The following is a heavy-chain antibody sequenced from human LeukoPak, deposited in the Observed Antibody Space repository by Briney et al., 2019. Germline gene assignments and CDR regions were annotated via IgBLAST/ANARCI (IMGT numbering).Heavy chain of an antibody. J-gene: IGHJ4*02. CDR3: ARAEMATIVNGYYFDH. V-gene: IGHV4-59*11. D-gene: IGHD5-24*01. CDR2: IYYSGST. CDR1: GGSISSHY. Sequence: PSETLSLTCTVSGGSISSHYWSWIRQPPGKGLEWIGYIYYSGSTNYNPSLKSRVTISVDTSKNQFSLKLSSVTAADTAVYYCARAEMATIVNGYYFDHWGQGTLITVSS.